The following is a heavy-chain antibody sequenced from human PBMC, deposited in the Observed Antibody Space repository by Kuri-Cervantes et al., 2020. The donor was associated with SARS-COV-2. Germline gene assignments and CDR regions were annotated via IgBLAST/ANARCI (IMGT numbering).Heavy chain of an antibody. V-gene: IGHV4-61*02. CDR2: IYTSGST. J-gene: IGHJ6*02. D-gene: IGHD1-26*01. CDR1: GGSISSGSYY. Sequence: LRLSCTVSGGSISSGSYYWSWIRQPAGKGLEWIGRIYTSGSTNYNPSLKSRATISVDTSKNQFSLKLSSVTAADTAVYYCARGTVGASGGGMDVWGQGTTVTVSS. CDR3: ARGTVGASGGGMDV.